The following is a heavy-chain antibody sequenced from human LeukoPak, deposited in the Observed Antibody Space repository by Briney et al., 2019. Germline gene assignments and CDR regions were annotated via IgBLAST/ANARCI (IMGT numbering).Heavy chain of an antibody. CDR2: ISAYNGNT. CDR3: AKAKKGGPYYYYGMDV. CDR1: GYTFTSYG. V-gene: IGHV1-18*01. Sequence: GASVKVSCKASGYTFTSYGISWVRQAPGQGLEWMGWISAYNGNTNYAQKLQGRVTMTTDTSTSTAYMELRRLRSDDTAVYYCAKAKKGGPYYYYGMDVWGQGTTVTVSS. J-gene: IGHJ6*02.